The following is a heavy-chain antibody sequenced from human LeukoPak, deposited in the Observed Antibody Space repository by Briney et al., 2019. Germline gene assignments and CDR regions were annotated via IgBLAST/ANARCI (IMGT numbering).Heavy chain of an antibody. D-gene: IGHD4-17*01. CDR3: AKERDYGDYVDY. Sequence: GGSLRLSCAASGFTFSTYGMHWVRQAPGKGLEWVAVIWYDGSNKYYADSVKGRFTISRDNSKNTLYLQMNSLRAEDTAAYYCAKERDYGDYVDYWGQGTLVTVSS. CDR2: IWYDGSNK. V-gene: IGHV3-33*06. CDR1: GFTFSTYG. J-gene: IGHJ4*02.